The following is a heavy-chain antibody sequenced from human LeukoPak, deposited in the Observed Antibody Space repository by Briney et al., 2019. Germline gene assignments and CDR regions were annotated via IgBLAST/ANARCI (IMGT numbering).Heavy chain of an antibody. D-gene: IGHD1-26*01. CDR3: TRESGAFSPFGF. Sequence: SGTLSLTCAVSGGSITTTNWWSWVRQPPGKGLEWIGEVHLSGATNYNLSLESRVSMSIDKSKNHLSLEVTSVTAADTAIYYCTRESGAFSPFGFWGQGTQVTVSS. J-gene: IGHJ4*02. CDR1: GGSITTTNW. CDR2: VHLSGAT. V-gene: IGHV4-4*02.